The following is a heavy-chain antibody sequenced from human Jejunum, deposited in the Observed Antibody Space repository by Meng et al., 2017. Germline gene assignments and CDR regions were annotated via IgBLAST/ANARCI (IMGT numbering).Heavy chain of an antibody. D-gene: IGHD6-19*01. Sequence: GESLKISCVASRFSFSNFWMSWVRQPPGKGLEWVANINQGESEKYYVDSVKGRFTISRDNAKNSLYLQMNSLRAEDTAIYYCASVRLSVSSDDYWGQGTLVTVSS. J-gene: IGHJ4*02. CDR2: INQGESEK. CDR1: RFSFSNFW. CDR3: ASVRLSVSSDDY. V-gene: IGHV3-7*01.